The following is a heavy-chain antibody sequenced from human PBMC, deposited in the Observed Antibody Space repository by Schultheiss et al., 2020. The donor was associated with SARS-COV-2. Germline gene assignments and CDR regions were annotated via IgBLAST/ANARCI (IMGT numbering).Heavy chain of an antibody. CDR2: IYYSGST. CDR3: ARGRGGWFDP. Sequence: SETLSLTCAVYGGSFSGYYWSWIRQPPGMGLEWIGSIYYSGSTYYNPSLKSRVTISVDTSKNQFSLKLSSVTAADTAVYYCARGRGGWFDPWGQGTLVTVSS. D-gene: IGHD3-10*01. V-gene: IGHV4-34*01. J-gene: IGHJ5*02. CDR1: GGSFSGYY.